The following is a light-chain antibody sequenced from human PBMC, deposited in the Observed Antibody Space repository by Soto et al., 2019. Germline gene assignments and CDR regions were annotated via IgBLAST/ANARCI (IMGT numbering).Light chain of an antibody. CDR2: DAS. Sequence: DIQMTQSPSTLSASVGDRVTIACRASQTISNWLAWYQQKPGKAPKLLIYDASSLASGVPSRFSGSGSGTEFTLSISSLQPEDFAAYYCQKYNSFWTFGQGTKVEIK. V-gene: IGKV1-5*01. CDR3: QKYNSFWT. J-gene: IGKJ1*01. CDR1: QTISNW.